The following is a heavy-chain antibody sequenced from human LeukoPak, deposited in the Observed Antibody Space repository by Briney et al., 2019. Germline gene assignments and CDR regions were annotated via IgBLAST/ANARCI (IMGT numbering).Heavy chain of an antibody. CDR1: GFTFSNNW. D-gene: IGHD3-10*01. J-gene: IGHJ3*02. Sequence: GGSLRLSCAASGFTFSNNWMSWVRQAPGKGLEWVANIKQDESEKYYVDSVRGRFTISRDNAKNSLYLQMNSLRAEDTAVYYCAREGAHMVAFDIWGQGTMVTVSS. V-gene: IGHV3-7*01. CDR2: IKQDESEK. CDR3: AREGAHMVAFDI.